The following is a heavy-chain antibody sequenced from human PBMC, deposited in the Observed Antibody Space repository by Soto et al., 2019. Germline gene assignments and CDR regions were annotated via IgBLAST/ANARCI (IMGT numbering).Heavy chain of an antibody. D-gene: IGHD2-21*02. CDR3: ARDIVVVTARNYYYYGMDV. CDR1: GFTFSSYE. CDR2: ISSSGSTI. J-gene: IGHJ6*02. V-gene: IGHV3-48*03. Sequence: QPGGSLRLSCAASGFTFSSYEMNWVRQAPGKGLEWVSYISSSGSTIYYADSVKGRFTISRDNAKNSLYLQMNSLRAEDTAVYYCARDIVVVTARNYYYYGMDVWGQGTTVTVSS.